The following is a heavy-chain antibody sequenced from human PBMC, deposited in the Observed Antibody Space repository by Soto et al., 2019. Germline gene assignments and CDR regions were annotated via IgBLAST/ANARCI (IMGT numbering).Heavy chain of an antibody. CDR2: ISGSGAGT. CDR3: AKDALTVARNNFDS. J-gene: IGHJ4*02. CDR1: GFTFTTYA. Sequence: EIELLESGGGLVQPGGSLRLSCAASGFTFTTYAMGWVRQAPGKGLEWVSSISGSGAGTFYADSVKGRFTISRDNAKKMVYLQMNGLRAYDTAVYYCAKDALTVARNNFDSWGQGTLVTVSS. D-gene: IGHD6-19*01. V-gene: IGHV3-23*01.